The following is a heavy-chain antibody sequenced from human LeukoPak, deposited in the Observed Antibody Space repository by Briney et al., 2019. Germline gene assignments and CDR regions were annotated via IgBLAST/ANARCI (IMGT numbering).Heavy chain of an antibody. CDR1: GGTFSSYA. CDR2: IIPIFGIA. CDR3: ARARTLGYCSSTSCQRIFDY. V-gene: IGHV1-69*04. J-gene: IGHJ4*02. Sequence: ASVKVSCKASGGTFSSYAISWVRQAPGQGLEWMGRIIPIFGIANYAQKFQGRVTITADKSTSTAYMELSSLRSEDTAVYYCARARTLGYCSSTSCQRIFDYWGQGTLVTVSS. D-gene: IGHD2-2*01.